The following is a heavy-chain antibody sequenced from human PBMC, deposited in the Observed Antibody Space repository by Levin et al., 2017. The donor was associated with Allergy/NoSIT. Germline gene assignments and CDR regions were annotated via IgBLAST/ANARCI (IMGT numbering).Heavy chain of an antibody. CDR3: ARHYYGSGGNWFDP. CDR1: GGSISSYY. Sequence: SETLSLTCTVSGGSISSYYWSWIRQPPGKGLEWIGYIYYSGSTNYNPSLKSRVTISVDTSKNQFSLKLSSVTAADTAVYYCARHYYGSGGNWFDPWGQGTLVTVSS. CDR2: IYYSGST. J-gene: IGHJ5*02. V-gene: IGHV4-59*08. D-gene: IGHD3-10*01.